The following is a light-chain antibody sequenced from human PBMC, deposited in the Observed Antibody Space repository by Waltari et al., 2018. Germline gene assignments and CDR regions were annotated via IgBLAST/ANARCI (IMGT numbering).Light chain of an antibody. J-gene: IGLJ7*01. Sequence: QLPGRAPKLLIYRTNQRPSGVPVRFSGSKSGTSASLAITGLRSEDEAYYYCAAWDDSLSGAVFGGGTQLTVL. V-gene: IGLV1-47*01. CDR3: AAWDDSLSGAV. CDR2: RTN.